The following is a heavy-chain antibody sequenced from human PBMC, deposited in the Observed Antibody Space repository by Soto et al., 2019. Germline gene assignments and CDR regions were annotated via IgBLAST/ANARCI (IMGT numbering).Heavy chain of an antibody. D-gene: IGHD1-26*01. V-gene: IGHV3-72*01. Sequence: EVQLVESGGGLVQPGGSLRLSCAASGFTFSDHYMDWVRQAPGKGLEWVARSRNRVNSHTTEYAASVKGRFTISRDESKSSLYLQMNSLKIEDTAVYYCTRGLLGGAPSYTFHGMDVWGLGTTVTVSS. CDR3: TRGLLGGAPSYTFHGMDV. CDR2: SRNRVNSHTT. J-gene: IGHJ6*01. CDR1: GFTFSDHY.